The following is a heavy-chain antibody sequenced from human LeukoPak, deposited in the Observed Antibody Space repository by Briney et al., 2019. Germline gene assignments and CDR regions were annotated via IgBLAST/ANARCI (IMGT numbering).Heavy chain of an antibody. CDR3: ARNRYSSCYSACDI. V-gene: IGHV3-23*01. Sequence: GGSLRLSCAASGFTFSNYAMSWVRQAPGKGLEWVSVICGSGGSTYYADSVKGRFTISRDNSKNTLSLQMNSLRAEDTAIYYCARNRYSSCYSACDIWGQGTMVTVSS. J-gene: IGHJ3*02. D-gene: IGHD3-22*01. CDR1: GFTFSNYA. CDR2: ICGSGGST.